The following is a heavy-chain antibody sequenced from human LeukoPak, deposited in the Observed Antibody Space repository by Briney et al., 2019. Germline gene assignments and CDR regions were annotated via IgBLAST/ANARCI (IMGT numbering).Heavy chain of an antibody. J-gene: IGHJ6*03. V-gene: IGHV3-49*04. D-gene: IGHD6-19*01. CDR2: IRSKAYGGTT. CDR3: TRVMRSSGWYVFHYYYYMDV. Sequence: PGRSLRLSCTASGFTFGDYAMSWVRQAPGKGLEWVGFIRSKAYGGTTEYAASVKGRFTISRDDSKSIAYLQMNSLKTEDTAVYYCTRVMRSSGWYVFHYYYYMDVWGKGTTVTVSS. CDR1: GFTFGDYA.